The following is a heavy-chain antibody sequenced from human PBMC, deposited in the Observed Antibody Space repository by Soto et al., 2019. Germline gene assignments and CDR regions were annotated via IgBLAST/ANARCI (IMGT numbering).Heavy chain of an antibody. Sequence: XESLQLSCSASGFPFSRFAIHWVRQAPGKGLVYVSGISFNGGDTYHADSVKGRFSISRDNSKNTVYLQMSSLRAEDTAVYYCVKDGAVTFSGWFFDYWGQGTPVTVSS. V-gene: IGHV3-64D*06. CDR1: GFPFSRFA. CDR2: ISFNGGDT. CDR3: VKDGAVTFSGWFFDY. J-gene: IGHJ4*02. D-gene: IGHD4-4*01.